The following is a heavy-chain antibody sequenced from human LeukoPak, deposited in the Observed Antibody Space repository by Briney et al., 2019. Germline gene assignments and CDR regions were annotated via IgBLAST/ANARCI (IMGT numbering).Heavy chain of an antibody. CDR3: ARDSQYAFDI. J-gene: IGHJ3*02. CDR2: ISVRSGTV. V-gene: IGHV3-48*02. Sequence: GGSLRLSCEASGFSFSSYSMNWVRQAPGKGLEWVSYISVRSGTVYADSVKGRFTISRDNAKNSLYVQMNSLRDEDTAVYYCARDSQYAFDIWGKGQWSPSLQ. CDR1: GFSFSSYS.